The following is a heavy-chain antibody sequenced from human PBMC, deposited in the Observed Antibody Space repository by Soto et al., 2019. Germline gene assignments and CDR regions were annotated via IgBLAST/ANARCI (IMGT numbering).Heavy chain of an antibody. D-gene: IGHD3-22*01. CDR2: ISYDGSNK. J-gene: IGHJ4*02. CDR1: GFTFSSYG. V-gene: IGHV3-30*18. CDR3: AKAYYYESSVAD. Sequence: QVQLVESGGGVVQPGRSLRLSCAASGFTFSSYGMHWVRQAPGKGLEWVAVISYDGSNKYYADSVKGRFTISRDNSKNTLYLQMNSLRAEDTAVYYCAKAYYYESSVADWGQGTLVTVSS.